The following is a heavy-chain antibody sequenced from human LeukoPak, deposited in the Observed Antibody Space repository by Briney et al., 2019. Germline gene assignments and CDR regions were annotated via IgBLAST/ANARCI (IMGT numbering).Heavy chain of an antibody. CDR2: IYTSGST. Sequence: PSQTLSLTCTVSGGSISSGSYYWSWIRQPAGKGLEWIGRIYTSGSTNYNPSLKSRVTISVDTSKNQFSLKLSSVTAADTAVYYCARDNSLGRGLDYWGQGTLVTVSS. J-gene: IGHJ4*02. V-gene: IGHV4-61*02. D-gene: IGHD4-23*01. CDR1: GGSISSGSYY. CDR3: ARDNSLGRGLDY.